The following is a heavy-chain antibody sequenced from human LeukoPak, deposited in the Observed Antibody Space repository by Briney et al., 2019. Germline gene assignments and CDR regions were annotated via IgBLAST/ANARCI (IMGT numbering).Heavy chain of an antibody. V-gene: IGHV1-69*05. D-gene: IGHD3-22*01. CDR3: AGLYDSSGYYYAGGGFDY. CDR2: IIPIFGTA. CDR1: GGTFSSYA. J-gene: IGHJ4*02. Sequence: ASVKVSCKASGGTFSSYAISWVRQAPGQGVEWMGRIIPIFGTATYAQKFRGRVTVTTDEATSTAYMELSSMRSEDTAVYYCAGLYDSSGYYYAGGGFDYWGQGTLVTVSS.